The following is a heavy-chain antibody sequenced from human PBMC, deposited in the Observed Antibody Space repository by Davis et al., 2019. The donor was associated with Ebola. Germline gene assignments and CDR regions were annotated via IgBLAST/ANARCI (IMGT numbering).Heavy chain of an antibody. CDR3: AKDLPSTVTTSPPGYGMDV. J-gene: IGHJ6*02. CDR1: GFTFSSYS. CDR2: ISSSSSYI. D-gene: IGHD4-17*01. Sequence: PGGPLRLSCAASGFTFSSYSMNWVRQAPGKGLEWVSSISSSSSYIYYADSVKGRFTISRDNSKNTLYLQMNSLRAEDTALYYCAKDLPSTVTTSPPGYGMDVWGQGTTVTVSS. V-gene: IGHV3-21*04.